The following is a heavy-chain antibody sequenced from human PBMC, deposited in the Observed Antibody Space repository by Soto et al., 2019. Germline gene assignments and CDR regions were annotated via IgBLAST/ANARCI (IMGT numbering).Heavy chain of an antibody. J-gene: IGHJ6*02. CDR3: ARDLVRGGMVRGVIITSGGMDV. Sequence: VASVKVSCKASGYTFTGYYMHWVRQAPGQGLEWMGWINPNSGGTNYAQKFQGRVTMTRDTSISAAYMELSRLRSDDTAVYYCARDLVRGGMVRGVIITSGGMDVWGQGTTVTVSS. CDR1: GYTFTGYY. CDR2: INPNSGGT. D-gene: IGHD3-10*01. V-gene: IGHV1-2*02.